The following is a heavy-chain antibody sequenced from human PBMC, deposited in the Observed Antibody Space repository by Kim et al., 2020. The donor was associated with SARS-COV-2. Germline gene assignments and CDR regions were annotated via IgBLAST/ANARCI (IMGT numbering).Heavy chain of an antibody. CDR3: AKVTTWGYFPLDY. Sequence: YADSVTGRFTISRDNSKNTLYLQMNSLRAEDTAVYYCAKVTTWGYFPLDYWGQGTLVTVSS. D-gene: IGHD7-27*01. V-gene: IGHV3-30*02. J-gene: IGHJ4*02.